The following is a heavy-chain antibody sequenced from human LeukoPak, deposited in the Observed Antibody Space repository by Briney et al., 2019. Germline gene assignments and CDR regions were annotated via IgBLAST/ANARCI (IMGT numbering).Heavy chain of an antibody. Sequence: PGGSVRLSCEASGLTFSNSWMHWVRQAPGKGLVWVSRINNEGTTISYADSVKGRFTISRDNAKNTLYLQMNSLRAEDTAVYYCARVSGLGMNEYYQHWGQGTLVTVAS. V-gene: IGHV3-74*01. J-gene: IGHJ1*01. D-gene: IGHD3-10*01. CDR1: GLTFSNSW. CDR3: ARVSGLGMNEYYQH. CDR2: INNEGTTI.